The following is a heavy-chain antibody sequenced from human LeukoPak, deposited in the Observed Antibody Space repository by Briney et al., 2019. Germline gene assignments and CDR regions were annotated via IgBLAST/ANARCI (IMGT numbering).Heavy chain of an antibody. D-gene: IGHD3-22*01. CDR1: GFTFSSYA. V-gene: IGHV3-23*01. CDR2: ISGSGGST. Sequence: GGSLRLSCAASGFTFSSYAMSWVRQAPGKGLEWVSAISGSGGSTYYADSVKGRFTISRDNSKNTLYLQMNSLRAEDTAVYYCARAGYYYDSSGYYFDYWGQGTLVTVSS. J-gene: IGHJ4*02. CDR3: ARAGYYYDSSGYYFDY.